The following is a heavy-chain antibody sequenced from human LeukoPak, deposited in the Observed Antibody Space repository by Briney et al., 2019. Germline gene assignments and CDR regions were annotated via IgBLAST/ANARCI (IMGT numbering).Heavy chain of an antibody. V-gene: IGHV4-38-2*02. CDR2: IYHSGST. CDR3: ARHKSYSVRWFDP. CDR1: GYSISSGYY. Sequence: SETLSLTCTVSGYSISSGYYWGWIRQPPGKGLEWIGEIYHSGSTNYKLSLKSRVTISVDTSKNQFSLKLSSVTAADTAVYYCARHKSYSVRWFDPWGQGTLVTVSS. D-gene: IGHD5/OR15-5a*01. J-gene: IGHJ5*02.